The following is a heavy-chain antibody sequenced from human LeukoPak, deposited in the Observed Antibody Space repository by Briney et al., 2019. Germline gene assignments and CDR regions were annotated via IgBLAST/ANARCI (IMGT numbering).Heavy chain of an antibody. D-gene: IGHD3-22*01. J-gene: IGHJ5*02. CDR2: ISSSGGIT. Sequence: GSLRLSCAASGFTFNNYGMTWIRQAPGKGLEWVSAISSSGGITYYADSVKGRFTISRDNSKNTLYLQMNSLRGEDTAVYYCARILDHYDFPNNWFDPWGQGTLVTVSS. V-gene: IGHV3-23*01. CDR3: ARILDHYDFPNNWFDP. CDR1: GFTFNNYG.